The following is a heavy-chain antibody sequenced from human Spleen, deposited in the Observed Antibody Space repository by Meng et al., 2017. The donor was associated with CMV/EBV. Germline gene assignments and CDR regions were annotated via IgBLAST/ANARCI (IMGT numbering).Heavy chain of an antibody. J-gene: IGHJ4*02. D-gene: IGHD2-2*02. CDR3: ARGTYGYQMIYGPDY. CDR1: GFTFSTFW. Sequence: GGSLRLSCAASGFTFSTFWMHWVRQAPGKGLMWVSRTNGDGSSTTYADSVEGRFTISRDNAKNTLYLQMNGLRAEDTAVYYCARGTYGYQMIYGPDYWGQGTLVTVSS. V-gene: IGHV3-74*01. CDR2: TNGDGSST.